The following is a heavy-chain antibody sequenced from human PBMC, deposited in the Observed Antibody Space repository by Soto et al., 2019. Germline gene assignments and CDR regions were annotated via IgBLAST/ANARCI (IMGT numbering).Heavy chain of an antibody. Sequence: SVKVSCKASGGTFSSYAISWVRQAPGQGLEWMGGIIPIFGTANYAQKFQGRVTITADKSTSTAYMELSSLRSEDTAVYYCARDRTTVTTYYFDYWGQGTMVTVYS. CDR1: GGTFSSYA. V-gene: IGHV1-69*06. D-gene: IGHD4-17*01. J-gene: IGHJ4*02. CDR2: IIPIFGTA. CDR3: ARDRTTVTTYYFDY.